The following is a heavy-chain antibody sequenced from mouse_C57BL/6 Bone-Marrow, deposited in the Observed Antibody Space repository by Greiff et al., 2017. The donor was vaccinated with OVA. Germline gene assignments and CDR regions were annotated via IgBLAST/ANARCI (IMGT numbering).Heavy chain of an antibody. J-gene: IGHJ2*01. V-gene: IGHV5-6*01. CDR1: GFTFSSYG. CDR2: ISSGGSYT. D-gene: IGHD1-1*01. Sequence: EVQLQESGGDLVKPGGSLKLSCAASGFTFSSYGMSWVRQTPDKRLEWVATISSGGSYTYYPASVKGRFTISRDNAKNTLYLQMSSLKSEDTAMYYCARQSSDYWGQGTTLTVSS. CDR3: ARQSSDY.